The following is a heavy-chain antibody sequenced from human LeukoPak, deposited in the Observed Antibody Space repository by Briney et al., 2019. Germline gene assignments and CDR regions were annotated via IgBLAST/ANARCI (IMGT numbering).Heavy chain of an antibody. V-gene: IGHV3-30*03. D-gene: IGHD4-11*01. CDR1: GFTFSSYW. Sequence: GGSLRLSCAASGFTFSSYWMNWARQAPGKGLEWVAVISYDGSNKYYADSVKGRFTISRDNSKNTLYLQMNSLRAEDTAVYYCARDMTRPRYYYYGMDVWGQGTTVTVSS. CDR3: ARDMTRPRYYYYGMDV. J-gene: IGHJ6*02. CDR2: ISYDGSNK.